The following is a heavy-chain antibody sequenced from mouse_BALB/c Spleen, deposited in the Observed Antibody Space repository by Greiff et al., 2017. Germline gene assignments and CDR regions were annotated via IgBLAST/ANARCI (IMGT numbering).Heavy chain of an antibody. Sequence: VKLVESGPGLVAPSQSLSITCTVSGFSLTSYGVHWVRQPPGKGLEWLGVIWAGGSTNYNSALMSRLSISKDNSKSQVFLKMNSLQTDDTAMYYCARGDYYGYDFDYWGQGTTLTVSS. CDR3: ARGDYYGYDFDY. V-gene: IGHV2-9*02. CDR1: GFSLTSYG. D-gene: IGHD1-2*01. J-gene: IGHJ2*01. CDR2: IWAGGST.